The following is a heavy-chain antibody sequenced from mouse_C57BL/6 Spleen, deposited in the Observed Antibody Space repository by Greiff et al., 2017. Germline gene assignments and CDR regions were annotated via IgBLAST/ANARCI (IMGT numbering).Heavy chain of an antibody. Sequence: QVQLQQSGAELARPGASVRLSCKASGYTFTSYGISWVKQRTGQGLEWIGEIYPRSGNTYYNEKFKGKATLTADKSSSPAYMELRSLTSEASAVFFCAREGAQATYYAMDYWGQGTSVTVSS. J-gene: IGHJ4*01. D-gene: IGHD3-2*02. CDR2: IYPRSGNT. V-gene: IGHV1-81*01. CDR3: AREGAQATYYAMDY. CDR1: GYTFTSYG.